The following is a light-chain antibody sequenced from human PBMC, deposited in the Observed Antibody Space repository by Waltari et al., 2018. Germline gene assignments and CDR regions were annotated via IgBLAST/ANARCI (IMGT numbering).Light chain of an antibody. J-gene: IGKJ1*01. Sequence: EVVLTQSPGTLSLSPRERATLPCRASHSVSRTYFAWYQQKPGRAPRLLIHGTSNRATGIPERFSGSVSETDFTLTIDRLEPEDFAVYYCQQYGGSVWTFGQGTKVEVK. V-gene: IGKV3-20*01. CDR3: QQYGGSVWT. CDR1: HSVSRTY. CDR2: GTS.